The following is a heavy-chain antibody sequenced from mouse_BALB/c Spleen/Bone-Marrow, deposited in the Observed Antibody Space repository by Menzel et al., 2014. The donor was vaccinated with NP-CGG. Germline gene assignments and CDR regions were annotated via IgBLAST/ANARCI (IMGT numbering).Heavy chain of an antibody. CDR3: ARYGNGLMDY. CDR1: GFNIKDTY. V-gene: IGHV14-3*02. Sequence: VQLKESGAELVKPGASVKLSCTASGFNIKDTYMHWVKQRPEQGLEWIGRIDTANGNTKYDPKFQGKATITADTSSNTAYLQLSSLTSEDTAVYYCARYGNGLMDYWRQGTSVTVSS. CDR2: IDTANGNT. J-gene: IGHJ4*01. D-gene: IGHD2-1*01.